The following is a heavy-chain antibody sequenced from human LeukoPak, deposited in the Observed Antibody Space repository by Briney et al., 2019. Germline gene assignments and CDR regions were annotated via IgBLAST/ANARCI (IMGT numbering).Heavy chain of an antibody. CDR3: ARGGRTWNYDSMDV. V-gene: IGHV1-8*01. Sequence: ASVKVSCKASGYTFTSYDINWVRQATGQGLEWMGWMNPNSGNTGYAQKFQGRVTMTRNTSISTAYMELSSLRSEDTAVYYCARGGRTWNYDSMDVWGQGTTVTVSS. CDR1: GYTFTSYD. CDR2: MNPNSGNT. D-gene: IGHD1-1*01. J-gene: IGHJ6*02.